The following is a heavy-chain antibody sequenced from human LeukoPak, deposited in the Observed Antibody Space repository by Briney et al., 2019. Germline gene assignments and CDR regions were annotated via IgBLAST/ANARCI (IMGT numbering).Heavy chain of an antibody. V-gene: IGHV4-39*07. D-gene: IGHD1-1*01. Sequence: PSETLSLTCTVSGGSISTSNYYWGWIRQPPGKGLEWIGNIFYSGSTYYSPSVKSRVTISLDTSRNQFSLKLNSVTAADTAVYYCARYVPVRTGTTRASFDYWGQGTLVTVSS. CDR3: ARYVPVRTGTTRASFDY. CDR1: GGSISTSNYY. J-gene: IGHJ4*02. CDR2: IFYSGST.